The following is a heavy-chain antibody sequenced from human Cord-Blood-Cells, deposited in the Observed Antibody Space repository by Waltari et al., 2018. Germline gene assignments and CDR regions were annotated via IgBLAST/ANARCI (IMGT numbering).Heavy chain of an antibody. CDR3: ARGLAAADDAFDI. V-gene: IGHV4-34*01. CDR2: INHSGST. J-gene: IGHJ3*02. Sequence: QVQLQQWGAGLLKPSETLSLTCAVYGGSFSGYYWSWIRQPPGKGLEWIGEINHSGSTNYNPSRKSRVTISVDTSKNQFSLKLSSVTAADTAVYYCARGLAAADDAFDIWGQGTMVTVSS. D-gene: IGHD6-13*01. CDR1: GGSFSGYY.